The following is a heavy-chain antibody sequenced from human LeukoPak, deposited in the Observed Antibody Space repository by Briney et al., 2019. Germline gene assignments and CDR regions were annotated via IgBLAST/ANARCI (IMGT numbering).Heavy chain of an antibody. J-gene: IGHJ1*01. Sequence: GGSLRLSCAASGFTFSSYEMNWVRQAPGKGLEWVSAISGSGGSKYYADSVKGRFTISRDNSKNTLYLHMNSLRAEDTAVYYCAKFFSPGVTATTEYFQRWGQGTLVTVSS. D-gene: IGHD2-21*02. CDR3: AKFFSPGVTATTEYFQR. CDR1: GFTFSSYE. V-gene: IGHV3-23*01. CDR2: ISGSGGSK.